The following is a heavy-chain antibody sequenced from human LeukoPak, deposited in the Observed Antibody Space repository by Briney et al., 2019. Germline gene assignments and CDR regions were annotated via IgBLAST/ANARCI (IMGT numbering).Heavy chain of an antibody. CDR3: STINYGLYYFDF. CDR2: IKSKSAGGTI. Sequence: GGSLRLSCAVSGFTFTNAWMSWVRQAPGKGLEWVGRIKSKSAGGTIDYAAPVKGRLIISRDDSHNTLYLQMNSLKIEDTALYYCSTINYGLYYFDFWDQGTLVTVSS. V-gene: IGHV3-15*01. J-gene: IGHJ4*02. CDR1: GFTFTNAW. D-gene: IGHD4-17*01.